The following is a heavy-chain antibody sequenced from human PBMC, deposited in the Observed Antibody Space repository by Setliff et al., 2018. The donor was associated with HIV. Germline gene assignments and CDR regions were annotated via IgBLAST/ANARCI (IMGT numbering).Heavy chain of an antibody. J-gene: IGHJ5*01. CDR2: VYHSGST. CDR3: ARGLIQYTWDS. Sequence: SETLSLTCTVSGDSLDNYYWTWIRQSRERRLEWVGYVYHSGSTNYNPSLKNRVSISLDASKNQFSLRLTSVTAADTAMYFCARGLIQYTWDSWGQGVLVTV. D-gene: IGHD2-2*02. V-gene: IGHV4-59*12. CDR1: GDSLDNYY.